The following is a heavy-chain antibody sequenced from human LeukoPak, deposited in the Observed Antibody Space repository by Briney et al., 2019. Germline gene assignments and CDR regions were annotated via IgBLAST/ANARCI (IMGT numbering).Heavy chain of an antibody. J-gene: IGHJ4*02. V-gene: IGHV3-15*01. CDR3: ARGGQQLVCPSLDY. Sequence: GGSLRLSCAASGFTFSDAWMTWVRQAPGKGLEWVGRIKSKSDGGTTEYAAPVKGRFTISRDNAKNSLYLQMNSLRAEDTAVYYCARGGQQLVCPSLDYWGQGTLVTVSS. CDR1: GFTFSDAW. D-gene: IGHD6-13*01. CDR2: IKSKSDGGTT.